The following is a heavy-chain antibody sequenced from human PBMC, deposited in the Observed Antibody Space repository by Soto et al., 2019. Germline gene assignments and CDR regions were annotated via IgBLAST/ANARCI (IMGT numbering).Heavy chain of an antibody. J-gene: IGHJ6*02. CDR1: GFTFSSYW. Sequence: GGSLRLSCAASGFTFSSYWMSWVRQAPGKGLEWVANIKQDGSEKYYVDSVKGRFTISRDNAKNSLYLQMNSLRAEDTAVYYCARGYCTNGVCYTPYYYYYYGMDVWGQGTTVTVSS. CDR3: ARGYCTNGVCYTPYYYYYYGMDV. CDR2: IKQDGSEK. D-gene: IGHD2-8*01. V-gene: IGHV3-7*04.